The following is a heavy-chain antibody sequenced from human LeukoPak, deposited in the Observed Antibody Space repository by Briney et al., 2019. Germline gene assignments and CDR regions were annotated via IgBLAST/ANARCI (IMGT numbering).Heavy chain of an antibody. CDR2: FGSAGDT. V-gene: IGHV3-13*01. CDR1: GFTFIDYD. Sequence: GGSLRLSCAASGFTFIDYDMHSVRQAPGKGLEWVSAFGSAGDTYYPGAVRGRFPISRDYAKNSLYLQMNSLRTGDTAVYFCVRGALPGDNWYFDLWGRGTLVTVAS. J-gene: IGHJ2*01. CDR3: VRGALPGDNWYFDL.